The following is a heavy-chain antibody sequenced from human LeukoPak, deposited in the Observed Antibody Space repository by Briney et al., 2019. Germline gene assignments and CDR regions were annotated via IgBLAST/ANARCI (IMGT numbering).Heavy chain of an antibody. CDR2: ISSSSFKI. V-gene: IGHV3-48*04. Sequence: GGSLRLSCAASEFTFVRYAMNWVRQAPGKGREWVSYISSSSFKIGYADSVKGRFTISRDNSKNSLYLQMDSLRVEDTAVYYCVRDPSYGSSWYYYMDVWGKGTTVTVSS. D-gene: IGHD6-13*01. CDR3: VRDPSYGSSWYYYMDV. CDR1: EFTFVRYA. J-gene: IGHJ6*03.